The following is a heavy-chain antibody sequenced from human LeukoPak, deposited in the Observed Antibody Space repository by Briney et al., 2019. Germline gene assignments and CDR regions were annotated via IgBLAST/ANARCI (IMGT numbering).Heavy chain of an antibody. V-gene: IGHV3-13*01. Sequence: GGSLRLSCAASGFTFSTYDMHWVRQDTGKGLEWVSGIGTAGETYYPDSVKGRFTISRENAKNSLYLQMNSLRAGDTAVYYCARGRHYGSGSPYWFDPWGQGTLVTVSS. CDR3: ARGRHYGSGSPYWFDP. D-gene: IGHD3-10*01. J-gene: IGHJ5*02. CDR2: IGTAGET. CDR1: GFTFSTYD.